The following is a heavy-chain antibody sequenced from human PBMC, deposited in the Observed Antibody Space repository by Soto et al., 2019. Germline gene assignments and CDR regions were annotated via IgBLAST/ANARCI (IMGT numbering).Heavy chain of an antibody. J-gene: IGHJ6*03. Sequence: DALKISCQGSGYSVTSYWISWVRQMPGKGQEWMGRIDPSDYYTNYSPSFQGHITISADYSISTTYLQLTSLMASDTAMYYCSASPQVLLWFWERTAPSYNYMDAWGQGPPVTV. CDR1: GYSVTSYW. V-gene: IGHV5-10-1*01. D-gene: IGHD3-10*01. CDR2: IDPSDYYT. CDR3: SASPQVLLWFWERTAPSYNYMDA.